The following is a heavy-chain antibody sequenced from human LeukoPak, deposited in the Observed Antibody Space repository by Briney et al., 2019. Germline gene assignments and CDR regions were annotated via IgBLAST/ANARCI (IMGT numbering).Heavy chain of an antibody. J-gene: IGHJ3*02. D-gene: IGHD3-22*01. CDR1: GFTFSSYS. V-gene: IGHV3-48*02. CDR3: ARDGDSSGYYAAFDI. CDR2: ISSSSSVI. Sequence: GGSLRLSCAASGFTFSSYSMNWVRQAPGKGLEWLSYISSSSSVIYYADSVKGRFTISRDNAKNSLYLQMNSLRDEDTAVYYCARDGDSSGYYAAFDIWGQGTMVTVSS.